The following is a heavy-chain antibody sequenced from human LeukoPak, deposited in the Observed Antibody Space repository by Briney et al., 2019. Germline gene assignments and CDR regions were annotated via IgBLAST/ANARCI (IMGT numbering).Heavy chain of an antibody. D-gene: IGHD3-9*01. CDR2: ISGSGGST. J-gene: IGHJ5*02. CDR3: TKERGYDILTGYYPGYNWFDP. Sequence: GGTLRLSWAAAGFTFSSYGISWVRQAPGKGLEWVSAISGSGGSTYYADSGKGRFTISRENSKNTLYLQINSLRAEDMAVYYCTKERGYDILTGYYPGYNWFDPWGQGTLVTVSS. CDR1: GFTFSSYG. V-gene: IGHV3-23*01.